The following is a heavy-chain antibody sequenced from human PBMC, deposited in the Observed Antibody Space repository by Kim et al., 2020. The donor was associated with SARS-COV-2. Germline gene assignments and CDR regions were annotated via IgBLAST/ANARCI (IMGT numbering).Heavy chain of an antibody. CDR3: AKDKLKDPYGMDV. V-gene: IGHV3-23*01. CDR1: GFTFNTYA. Sequence: GSLRLSCAASGFTFNTYAMSWVRQAPGKGLEWVSTMSGSGVATYYANSVRGRFTIFRDNSKNTLYLQMNTLRAEDTAIYYCAKDKLKDPYGMDVWGQGTTVTVSS. CDR2: MSGSGVAT. J-gene: IGHJ6*02.